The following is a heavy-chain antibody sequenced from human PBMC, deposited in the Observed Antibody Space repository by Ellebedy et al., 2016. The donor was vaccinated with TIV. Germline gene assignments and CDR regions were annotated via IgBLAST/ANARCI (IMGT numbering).Heavy chain of an antibody. CDR3: ARGSWKVRGVILYY. CDR2: INEEGGEK. J-gene: IGHJ4*02. V-gene: IGHV3-7*01. CDR1: GFNFSAFW. Sequence: GESLKISXAASGFNFSAFWMTWVRQAPGKGPEWVASINEEGGEKLYVDSVKGRFTISRDNAKNSLYLQMNSLRAEDTAVYYCARGSWKVRGVILYYWGQGTLVTVSS. D-gene: IGHD3-10*01.